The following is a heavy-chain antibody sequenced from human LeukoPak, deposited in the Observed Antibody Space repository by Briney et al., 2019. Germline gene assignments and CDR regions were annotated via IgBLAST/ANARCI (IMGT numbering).Heavy chain of an antibody. Sequence: SQTLSLTCAISGDSVSSNSAAWNWIRQSPSRGLEWLGRTYYRSKWYNDYAVSVKGRITINPDTSKNQFSLQLNSVTPEDTAVYYCAKEVATTRYGWFDPWGQGTLVTVSS. J-gene: IGHJ5*02. V-gene: IGHV6-1*01. CDR1: GDSVSSNSAA. CDR2: TYYRSKWYN. CDR3: AKEVATTRYGWFDP. D-gene: IGHD5-12*01.